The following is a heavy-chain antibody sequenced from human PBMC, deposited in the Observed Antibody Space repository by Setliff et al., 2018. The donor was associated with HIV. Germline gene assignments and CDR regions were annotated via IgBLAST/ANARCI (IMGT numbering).Heavy chain of an antibody. D-gene: IGHD3-10*01. Sequence: LPATLSLPCTVSGGSMNNYYWNWIRQTPGKGLEWIGYIYENAYAHYTVSLRSRVTVSMDTSKNQFSLTLRSVTAADRAVYYCARAQMHRGVVSWSLYYFDYWGQGALVTVSS. CDR2: IYENAYA. CDR1: GGSMNNYY. CDR3: ARAQMHRGVVSWSLYYFDY. J-gene: IGHJ4*02. V-gene: IGHV4-59*01.